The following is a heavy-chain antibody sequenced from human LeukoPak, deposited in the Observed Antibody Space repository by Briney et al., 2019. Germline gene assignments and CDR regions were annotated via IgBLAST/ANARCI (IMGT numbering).Heavy chain of an antibody. Sequence: GGSLRLSCAASTFTLSSYWMNWVRQAPGKGLEWVAIIKQDGSEKYYMDSERGRFTISRDNAKNSPYLQMNSLRVEDTAVYYCARVSVVAGTWYFDLWGRGTLVTVSS. V-gene: IGHV3-7*01. CDR2: IKQDGSEK. D-gene: IGHD6-19*01. CDR3: ARVSVVAGTWYFDL. J-gene: IGHJ2*01. CDR1: TFTLSSYW.